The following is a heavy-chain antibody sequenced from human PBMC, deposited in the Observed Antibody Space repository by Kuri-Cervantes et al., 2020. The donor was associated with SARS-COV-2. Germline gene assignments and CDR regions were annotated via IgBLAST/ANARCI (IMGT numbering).Heavy chain of an antibody. D-gene: IGHD3-22*01. CDR1: GFTFSSYW. Sequence: GESLKISCAASGFTFSSYWMSWVHQAPGKGLEWVANIKQDGSEKYYVDSVKGRFTISRDNAKNSLYLQMNSLRAEDTAVYYCARGSDYYESSGYYSFDYWGQGTLVTVSS. V-gene: IGHV3-7*01. J-gene: IGHJ4*02. CDR2: IKQDGSEK. CDR3: ARGSDYYESSGYYSFDY.